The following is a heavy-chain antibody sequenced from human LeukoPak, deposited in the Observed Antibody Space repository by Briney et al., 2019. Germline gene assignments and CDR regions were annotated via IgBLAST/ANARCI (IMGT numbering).Heavy chain of an antibody. CDR1: EFTFSSYW. CDR3: AKDQDVAAAGTWGSIDY. Sequence: GGSLRLSCEASEFTFSSYWMHWVRQVPGKGLVWVSRISTDGSSTNYADSVKGRFTISRDNAKNTLYLQMNSLRAEDTAVYYCAKDQDVAAAGTWGSIDYWGQGTLVTVSS. J-gene: IGHJ4*02. CDR2: ISTDGSST. V-gene: IGHV3-74*01. D-gene: IGHD6-13*01.